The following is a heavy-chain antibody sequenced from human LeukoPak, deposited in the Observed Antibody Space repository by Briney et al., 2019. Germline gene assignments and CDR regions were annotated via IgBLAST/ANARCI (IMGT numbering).Heavy chain of an antibody. Sequence: SVTLSLTCTVSGGSISNDYWSWIRQAAGKEREWIGRIYTRGSTNYNPSLKSRVTISLDKSKKQFSLNLNSVTAADTAVYYCARGGTYGSGRNQHTTLDYWGQGTLVTVSS. CDR3: ARGGTYGSGRNQHTTLDY. J-gene: IGHJ4*02. V-gene: IGHV4-4*07. CDR2: IYTRGST. CDR1: GGSISNDY. D-gene: IGHD3-10*01.